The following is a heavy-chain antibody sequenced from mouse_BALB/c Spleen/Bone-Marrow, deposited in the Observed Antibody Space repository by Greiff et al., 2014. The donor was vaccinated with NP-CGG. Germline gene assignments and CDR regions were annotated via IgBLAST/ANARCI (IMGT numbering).Heavy chain of an antibody. J-gene: IGHJ3*01. CDR3: SSPYGNYGAWFAY. CDR2: IYPYNGGT. CDR1: GYTFTDHN. Sequence: VQLQQPGPELVKPGASVKISCKASGYTFTDHNMHWVKQSHGKSLEWIGYIYPYNGGTAYNQKFKSKATLTVDNSSSTAYMELRSPTSEDSAVYYCSSPYGNYGAWFAYWGQGTLVTVSA. V-gene: IGHV1S29*02. D-gene: IGHD2-1*01.